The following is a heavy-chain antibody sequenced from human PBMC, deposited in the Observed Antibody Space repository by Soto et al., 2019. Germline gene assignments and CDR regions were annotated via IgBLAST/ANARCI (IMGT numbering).Heavy chain of an antibody. CDR1: GYTFTSYG. J-gene: IGHJ6*02. V-gene: IGHV1-18*01. D-gene: IGHD2-15*01. Sequence: GASVKVSCKASGYTFTSYGISWVRQAPGQGLEWMGWISAYNGNTNYAQKLQGRVTMTTDTSTSTAYMELRSLRSDDTAVYYCASGGDIVGYYGNYYYYGMDVWGQGTTVTVSS. CDR2: ISAYNGNT. CDR3: ASGGDIVGYYGNYYYYGMDV.